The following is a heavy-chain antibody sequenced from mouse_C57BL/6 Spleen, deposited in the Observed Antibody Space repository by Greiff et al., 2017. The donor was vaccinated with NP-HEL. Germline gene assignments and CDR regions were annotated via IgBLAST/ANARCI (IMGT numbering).Heavy chain of an antibody. Sequence: QVQLQQSGAELVRPGASVKLSCKASGYTFTDYYINWVKQRPGQGLEWIARIYPGSGNTYYNEKFKGKATLTAEKSSSTAYMQLSSLTSEDSAVYFCARWGLLGLYAMDYWGQGTSVTVSS. CDR3: ARWGLLGLYAMDY. CDR1: GYTFTDYY. J-gene: IGHJ4*01. D-gene: IGHD1-1*01. V-gene: IGHV1-76*01. CDR2: IYPGSGNT.